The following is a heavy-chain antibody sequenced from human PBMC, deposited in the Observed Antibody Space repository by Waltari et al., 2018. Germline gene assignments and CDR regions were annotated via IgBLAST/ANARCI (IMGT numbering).Heavy chain of an antibody. D-gene: IGHD1-26*01. J-gene: IGHJ4*02. Sequence: QLQLHESGPGLVQPSETLPLTCPAPGGSSSSIAHYWGWIRQAPGKRVEWIANIFYSGSTYYNPSLQSRVTISIDTSKNRFSLRLTSVTAADTALYFCARIQNAYYSNVDYWGQGILVTVSS. CDR1: GGSSSSIAHY. V-gene: IGHV4-39*07. CDR2: IFYSGST. CDR3: ARIQNAYYSNVDY.